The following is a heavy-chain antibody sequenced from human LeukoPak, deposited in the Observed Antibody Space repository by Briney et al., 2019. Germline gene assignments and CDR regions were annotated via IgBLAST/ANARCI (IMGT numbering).Heavy chain of an antibody. CDR1: GFTFSSYG. CDR3: AKSTFTMVRGAIFDY. V-gene: IGHV3-30*18. J-gene: IGHJ4*02. D-gene: IGHD3-10*01. Sequence: GGSLRLSCAASGFTFSSYGMHWVRQAPGKGLEWVAVISYDGSNKYYADSVKGRFTISRDNSKNTLYLQMNSLRAEDTAVYYCAKSTFTMVRGAIFDYWGQGTLVTVSS. CDR2: ISYDGSNK.